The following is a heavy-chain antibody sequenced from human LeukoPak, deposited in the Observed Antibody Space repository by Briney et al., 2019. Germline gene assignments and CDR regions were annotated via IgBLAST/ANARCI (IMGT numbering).Heavy chain of an antibody. V-gene: IGHV4-31*03. CDR3: ARLAAAETSAIDY. D-gene: IGHD6-13*01. J-gene: IGHJ4*02. CDR1: GGSISSGGYS. CDR2: IYYSGST. Sequence: SETLSLTCTVSGGSISSGGYSWSWIRQHPGKGLEWIGYIYYSGSTYYNPSLKSRVTISVDTSKNQFSLKLSSVTAADTAVYYCARLAAAETSAIDYWGQGTLVTVSS.